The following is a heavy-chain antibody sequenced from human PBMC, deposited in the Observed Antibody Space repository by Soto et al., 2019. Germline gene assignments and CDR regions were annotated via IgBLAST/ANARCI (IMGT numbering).Heavy chain of an antibody. CDR2: IYPGDSDT. CDR3: ARFRGSYYRYCYGMDV. V-gene: IGHV5-51*01. CDR1: GYSFTSYW. D-gene: IGHD1-26*01. Sequence: PGQSLKISCKGSGYSFTSYWIGWVRQMPGKGLEWMGIIYPGDSDTRYSPSFQGQVTISADKSISTAYLQWSSLKASDTAMYYCARFRGSYYRYCYGMDVWGQGTTVTVSS. J-gene: IGHJ6*02.